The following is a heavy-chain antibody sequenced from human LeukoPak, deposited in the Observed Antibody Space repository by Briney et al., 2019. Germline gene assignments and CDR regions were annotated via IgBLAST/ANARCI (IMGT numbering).Heavy chain of an antibody. CDR3: AREVAGTPWIDY. D-gene: IGHD6-19*01. Sequence: PSETLSLTCAVSGGSISDGTYSWSWIRQPPGKGLEWIAYIYYSGSTYYNPSLKSRVTLSVDTSKNHFSLKLSSVTAADTAVYYCAREVAGTPWIDYWGQGTLVTVSS. J-gene: IGHJ4*02. CDR1: GGSISDGTYS. CDR2: IYYSGST. V-gene: IGHV4-30-4*07.